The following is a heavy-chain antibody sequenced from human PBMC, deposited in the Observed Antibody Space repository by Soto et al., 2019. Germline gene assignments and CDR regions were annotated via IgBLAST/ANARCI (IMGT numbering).Heavy chain of an antibody. CDR3: ARDWKPWYSSSWTIYYYYGMDV. Sequence: GGSLRLSCAASGFTFGSSAMHWVRQAPGKGLEWVAVILYDGSNKYYADSVKGRFTISRDNSKNTLYLQMNSLRAEDTAVYYCARDWKPWYSSSWTIYYYYGMDVWGQGTTVTASS. CDR1: GFTFGSSA. V-gene: IGHV3-30-3*01. CDR2: ILYDGSNK. J-gene: IGHJ6*02. D-gene: IGHD6-13*01.